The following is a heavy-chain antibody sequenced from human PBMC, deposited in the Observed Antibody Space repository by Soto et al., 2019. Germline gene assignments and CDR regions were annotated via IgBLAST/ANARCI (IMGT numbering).Heavy chain of an antibody. Sequence: ASGKVSCKASGYTFTRYGISWVRQAPGQGLEWMGWISAYNGNTNYAQKLQGRVTMTTDTSTSTAYMELRSLRSDDTAVYYCARDRTGTTDYYGMDVWGQGTTVTVSS. CDR3: ARDRTGTTDYYGMDV. CDR2: ISAYNGNT. CDR1: GYTFTRYG. V-gene: IGHV1-18*04. J-gene: IGHJ6*02. D-gene: IGHD1-1*01.